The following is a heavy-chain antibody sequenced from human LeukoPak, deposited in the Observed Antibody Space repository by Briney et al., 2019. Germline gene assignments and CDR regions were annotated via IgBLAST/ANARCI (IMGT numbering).Heavy chain of an antibody. J-gene: IGHJ4*02. V-gene: IGHV4-30-4*01. CDR2: IYYSGST. CDR3: ARVRRYCSSTSCYNSDY. CDR1: GGSISSGDYY. Sequence: SETLSRTCTVSGGSISSGDYYWSWIRQPPGKGLEWIGYIYYSGSTYYNPSLKSRVTMSVDTSKNQFSLKLSSVTAADTAVYYCARVRRYCSSTSCYNSDYWGQGTLVTVSS. D-gene: IGHD2-2*02.